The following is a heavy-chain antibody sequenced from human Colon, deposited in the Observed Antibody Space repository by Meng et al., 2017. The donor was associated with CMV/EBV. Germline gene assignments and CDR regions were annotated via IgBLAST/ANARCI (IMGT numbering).Heavy chain of an antibody. J-gene: IGHJ4*02. CDR1: GYTFTSYA. CDR3: AREHSFAYYIQDH. Sequence: QVQLVQSGAGGKKPGASVKVSCEASGYTFTSYAMHWVRQAPGQRLEWMGWINPGNGNTKFSQKFQGRVTITSDTSARTAYMELSSLRSEDTAVYYCAREHSFAYYIQDHWGQGTLVTVSS. CDR2: INPGNGNT. D-gene: IGHD5-18*01. V-gene: IGHV1-3*01.